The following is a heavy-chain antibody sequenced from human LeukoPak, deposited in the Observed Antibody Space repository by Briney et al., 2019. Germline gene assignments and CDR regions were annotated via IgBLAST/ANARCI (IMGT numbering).Heavy chain of an antibody. V-gene: IGHV3-30-3*01. CDR3: ARDGYSGYDLLPYYFDY. D-gene: IGHD5-12*01. CDR2: ISYDGSNK. CDR1: GSTFSSYA. Sequence: GGSLRLSCAASGSTFSSYAMHWVRQAPGKGLEWVAVISYDGSNKYYADSVKGRFTISRDNSKNTLYLQMNSLRAEDTAVYYCARDGYSGYDLLPYYFDYWGQGALVTVSS. J-gene: IGHJ4*02.